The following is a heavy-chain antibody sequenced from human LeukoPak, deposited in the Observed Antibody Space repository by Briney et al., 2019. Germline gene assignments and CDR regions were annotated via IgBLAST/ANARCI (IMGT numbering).Heavy chain of an antibody. CDR1: GYTFTSYY. D-gene: IGHD3-22*01. Sequence: GASVKVSCKASGYTFTSYYMHWVRQAPGQGLEWMGIINPSGGSTSYAQKFQGRVTMTRDTSTSTVYMELSSLRSEDTAVYYCARGRYYYDSSGYYGSLTWFDPWGQGTLVTVSS. CDR3: ARGRYYYDSSGYYGSLTWFDP. CDR2: INPSGGST. V-gene: IGHV1-46*01. J-gene: IGHJ5*02.